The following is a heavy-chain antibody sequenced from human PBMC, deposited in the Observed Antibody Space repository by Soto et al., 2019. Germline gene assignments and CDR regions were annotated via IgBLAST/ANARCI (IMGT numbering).Heavy chain of an antibody. Sequence: SETLSLTCTVSGGSISSGGYYWSWIRQPPGKGLEWIGEINHSGSTNYNPSLKSRVTISVDTSKNQFSLKLSSVTAADTAVYYCARKGGYWFDPWGQGTLVTVSS. CDR1: GGSISSGGYY. D-gene: IGHD3-16*01. J-gene: IGHJ5*02. CDR2: INHSGST. V-gene: IGHV4-39*07. CDR3: ARKGGYWFDP.